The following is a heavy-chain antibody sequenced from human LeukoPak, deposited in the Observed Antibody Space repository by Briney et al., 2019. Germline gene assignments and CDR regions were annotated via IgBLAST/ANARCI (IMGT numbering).Heavy chain of an antibody. Sequence: PGGSLRLSCAASGFTFSSYAMNWARQAPGKGLEWVSVISGSGGSTYYADSVKGRFTISRDNSKNTLYLQMNSLRAEDTAVYYCAKAFIFCSGVNCNLDYWGQGTLVTVSS. J-gene: IGHJ4*02. CDR3: AKAFIFCSGVNCNLDY. V-gene: IGHV3-23*01. CDR1: GFTFSSYA. D-gene: IGHD2-15*01. CDR2: ISGSGGST.